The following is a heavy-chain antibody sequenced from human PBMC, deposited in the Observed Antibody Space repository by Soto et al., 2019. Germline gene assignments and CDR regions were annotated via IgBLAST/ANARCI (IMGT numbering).Heavy chain of an antibody. CDR3: ARSRYSSSFFDY. V-gene: IGHV5-51*01. J-gene: IGHJ4*02. Sequence: PXEXLKISCKCSGYXFTSYLLVWVRHMPGKGLEWIGIIYPGYSDTRYSPSFQGQVTISSCKYISTAYLQLSSMKASDTAMYYCARSRYSSSFFDYWGQGTLCTVSA. CDR1: GYXFTSYL. D-gene: IGHD6-6*01. CDR2: IYPGYSDT.